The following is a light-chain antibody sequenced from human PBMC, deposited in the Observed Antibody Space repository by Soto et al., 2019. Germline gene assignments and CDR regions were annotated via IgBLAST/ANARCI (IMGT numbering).Light chain of an antibody. CDR1: TGAVTSGHF. CDR3: LLSYLGVRV. J-gene: IGLJ3*02. V-gene: IGLV7-46*01. Sequence: QAVVTQEPSVTVSPGGTVTLTCGSSTGAVTSGHFPYWFQQKPGQAPRTLIYDTSTKHSWTPARFSGSLLGGKAALSLSGAQPEDEAEYFCLLSYLGVRVFGGGTKLTVL. CDR2: DTS.